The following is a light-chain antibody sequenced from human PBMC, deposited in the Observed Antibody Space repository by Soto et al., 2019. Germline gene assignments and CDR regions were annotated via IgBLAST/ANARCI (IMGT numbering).Light chain of an antibody. CDR3: QVRDVWPS. J-gene: IGKJ1*01. CDR1: QTVSSS. Sequence: IVLTQSPVTLALSPGESAVLSCRASQTVSSSLAWYQHKPGQAPRLFIYDASKRAPGIPARFTGIVSGTHFTLTISSLEPEDIAVYYCQVRDVWPSFGQGTKVDIK. V-gene: IGKV3-11*01. CDR2: DAS.